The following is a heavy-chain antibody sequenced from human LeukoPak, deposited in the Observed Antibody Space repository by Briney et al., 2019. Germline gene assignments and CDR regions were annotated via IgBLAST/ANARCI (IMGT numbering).Heavy chain of an antibody. D-gene: IGHD1-1*01. CDR2: IIPILNII. CDR3: AGDKTGTTAFDI. V-gene: IGHV1-69*04. CDR1: GYTFTGYY. J-gene: IGHJ3*02. Sequence: SVKVSCKASGYTFTGYYMHWVRQAPGQGLEWMGRIIPILNIINYAQKFQGRVTITADKSTSTAYMELSSLRSEDTAVYYCAGDKTGTTAFDIWGQGTMVTVSS.